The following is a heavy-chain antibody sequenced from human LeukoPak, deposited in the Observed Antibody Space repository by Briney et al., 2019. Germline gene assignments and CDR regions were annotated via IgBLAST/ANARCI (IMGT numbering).Heavy chain of an antibody. V-gene: IGHV3-33*06. CDR3: ANNFDY. Sequence: GGSLRLSCAASGFTFSNYGMHWVRQTPGKGLEWVAVIWHDGNNKYYADSVKGRFTISRDNSKNTLYLQMNSLRAEDTAVYYCANNFDYWRQGTLVTVSS. J-gene: IGHJ4*02. CDR1: GFTFSNYG. CDR2: IWHDGNNK.